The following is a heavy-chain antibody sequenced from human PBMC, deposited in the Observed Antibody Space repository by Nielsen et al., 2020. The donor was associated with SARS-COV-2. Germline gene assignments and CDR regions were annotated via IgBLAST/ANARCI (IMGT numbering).Heavy chain of an antibody. V-gene: IGHV3-9*01. J-gene: IGHJ4*02. Sequence: SLKISCAASGFTFDDYSMHWVRQAPGKGLEWVSGISWNSGSIGYADSVKGRFTISRDNAKNSLYLQMNSLRAEDTALYYCAKAPGYSSGWDYWGQGTLVTVSS. CDR2: ISWNSGSI. CDR1: GFTFDDYS. D-gene: IGHD6-19*01. CDR3: AKAPGYSSGWDY.